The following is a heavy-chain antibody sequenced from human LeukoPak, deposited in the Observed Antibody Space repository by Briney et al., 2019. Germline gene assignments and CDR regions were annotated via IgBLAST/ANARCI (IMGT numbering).Heavy chain of an antibody. D-gene: IGHD4-23*01. V-gene: IGHV3-23*01. J-gene: IGHJ4*02. CDR2: ISGSGGST. CDR3: ARDRGRLNYGGWCPDY. CDR1: GFTFSSYA. Sequence: EGSLRLSCAASGFTFSSYAMSWVRQAPGKGLEWVSAISGSGGSTYYADSVKGRFTISRDNAKNSLYLQMNSLRAEDTAVYYCARDRGRLNYGGWCPDYWGQGTLVTVSS.